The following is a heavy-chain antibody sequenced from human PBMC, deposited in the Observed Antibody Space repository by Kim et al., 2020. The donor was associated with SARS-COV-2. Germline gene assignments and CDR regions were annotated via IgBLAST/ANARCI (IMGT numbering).Heavy chain of an antibody. CDR2: ISHDGNKQ. V-gene: IGHV3-30*03. CDR1: GFTFSAYG. D-gene: IGHD3-10*01. CDR3: ARYSGWGLDGSGPDYP. J-gene: IGHJ5*02. Sequence: GGSLRLSCAASGFTFSAYGIHWVRQAPGKGLEWVAGISHDGNKQCYSDSVTGRFTISRDSSKNTGYLQMNSLRPEDTALYYCARYSGWGLDGSGPDYP.